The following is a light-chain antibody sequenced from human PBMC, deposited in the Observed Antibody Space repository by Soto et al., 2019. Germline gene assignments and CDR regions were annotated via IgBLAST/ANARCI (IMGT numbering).Light chain of an antibody. J-gene: IGKJ5*01. CDR2: GAS. V-gene: IGKV1-9*01. CDR3: QQLNAYPLT. Sequence: DIQLTQSPSFLSASVGDRVTITCRASQGISSYLAWFQQKPGRAPNLLIYGASTLQSGVPSRFRGSGSVTEFTLTISNLQPEDFATYYCQQLNAYPLTVGHGTRLEIK. CDR1: QGISSY.